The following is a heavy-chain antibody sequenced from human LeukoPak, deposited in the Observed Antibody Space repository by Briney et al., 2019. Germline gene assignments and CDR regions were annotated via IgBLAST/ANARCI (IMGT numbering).Heavy chain of an antibody. CDR1: GGSISSGGYY. D-gene: IGHD3-10*01. CDR2: IYYSGST. V-gene: IGHV4-31*03. Sequence: SQTLSLTCTVSGGSISSGGYYWSWIRQHPGKGLEWIGYIYYSGSTYYNPSLKSRVTISVDTSKNQFSLKLSSVTAVDTAVYYCASALSSLIYGSGVGDAFDIWGQGTIVTVSS. J-gene: IGHJ3*02. CDR3: ASALSSLIYGSGVGDAFDI.